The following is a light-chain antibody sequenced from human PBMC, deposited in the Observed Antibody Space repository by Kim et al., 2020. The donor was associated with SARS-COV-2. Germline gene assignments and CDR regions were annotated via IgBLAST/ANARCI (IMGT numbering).Light chain of an antibody. V-gene: IGLV1-36*01. CDR3: AAWDDSLNGPV. Sequence: QGVTISCSGSSSNIGNNAVNWYQQLPGKAPKLLIYYDDLLPSGVSDRFSGSKSGTSASLAISGLQSEDEADYYCAAWDDSLNGPVFGGGTKLTVL. J-gene: IGLJ3*02. CDR2: YDD. CDR1: SSNIGNNA.